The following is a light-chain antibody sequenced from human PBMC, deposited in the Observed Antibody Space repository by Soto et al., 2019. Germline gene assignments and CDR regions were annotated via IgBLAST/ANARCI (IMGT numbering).Light chain of an antibody. J-gene: IGLJ1*01. CDR1: SGDVGTYNY. CDR3: SPYSSSSTRDV. Sequence: QSALTQPASVSGSPGQSITISCTGTSGDVGTYNYVSWYLQHPGKAPKLMIYDVSNRPSGVSNRLSGSKSGNTASLTISGLQAEDEADYYCSPYSSSSTRDVFGTGTKVTVL. CDR2: DVS. V-gene: IGLV2-14*01.